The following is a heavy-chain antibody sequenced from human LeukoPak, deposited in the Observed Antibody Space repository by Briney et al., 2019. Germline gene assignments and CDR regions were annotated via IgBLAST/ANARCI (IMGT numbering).Heavy chain of an antibody. Sequence: GASVKVSCKASGYTFTSYAMHWVRQAPGQRLEWMGWINAGNGNTKYSQKFQGRVTITRDTSASTAYMELSSLRSEDTAVYYCARVDLLVIAAAGTFDYWGQGTLVIVSS. CDR3: ARVDLLVIAAAGTFDY. D-gene: IGHD6-13*01. J-gene: IGHJ4*02. CDR2: INAGNGNT. V-gene: IGHV1-3*01. CDR1: GYTFTSYA.